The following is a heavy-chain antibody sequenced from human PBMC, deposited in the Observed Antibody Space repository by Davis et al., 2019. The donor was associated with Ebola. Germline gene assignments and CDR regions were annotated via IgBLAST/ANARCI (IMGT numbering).Heavy chain of an antibody. D-gene: IGHD6-19*01. V-gene: IGHV1-69*04. CDR3: ARDSSGWYYFDY. J-gene: IGHJ4*02. CDR2: IIPIIGIT. CDR1: GGTFSSYT. Sequence: SVKVSCKASGGTFSSYTVSWVRQAPGQGLEWMGRIIPIIGITSYAQKFQGRVTITADKSTSTVYMELSSPGSEDTAVYYCARDSSGWYYFDYWGQGTLVTVSS.